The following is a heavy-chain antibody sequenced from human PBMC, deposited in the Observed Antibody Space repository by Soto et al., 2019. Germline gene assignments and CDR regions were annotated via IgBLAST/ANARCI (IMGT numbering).Heavy chain of an antibody. CDR2: ISYDGSNK. V-gene: IGHV3-30-3*01. J-gene: IGHJ6*02. CDR1: GFTFSSYA. D-gene: IGHD3-10*01. Sequence: GVSLRLSCSASGFTFSSYAMHWVRQAPGKGLEWVAVISYDGSNKYYADSVKGRFTISRDNSKNTLYLQMNSLRAEDTAVYYCEREGEAIRMVRAGYYYGMDVWGQGNTVTVS. CDR3: EREGEAIRMVRAGYYYGMDV.